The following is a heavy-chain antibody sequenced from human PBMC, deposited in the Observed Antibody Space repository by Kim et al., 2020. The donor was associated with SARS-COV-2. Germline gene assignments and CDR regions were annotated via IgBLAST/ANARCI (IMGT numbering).Heavy chain of an antibody. V-gene: IGHV3-43*01. CDR2: ISWDGGST. D-gene: IGHD3-16*02. CDR1: GFTFDDYT. J-gene: IGHJ4*02. CDR3: AKDTIVRRRLGELSSYFDY. Sequence: GGSLRLSCAASGFTFDDYTMHWVRQAPGKGLEWVSLISWDGGSTYYADSVKGRFTISRDNSKNSLYLQMNSLRTEDTALYYCAKDTIVRRRLGELSSYFDYWGQGTLVTVSS.